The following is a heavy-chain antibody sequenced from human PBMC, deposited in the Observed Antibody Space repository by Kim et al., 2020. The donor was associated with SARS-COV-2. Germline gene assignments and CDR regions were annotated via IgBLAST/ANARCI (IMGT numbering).Heavy chain of an antibody. D-gene: IGHD3-10*01. CDR1: GGSISSYY. V-gene: IGHV4-59*08. CDR3: ARLFGGNDGEYYYYYMDV. CDR2: IYYSGST. Sequence: SETLSLTCTVSGGSISSYYWSWIRQPPGKGLEWIGYIYYSGSTNYNPSLKSRVTISVDTSKNQFSLKLSSVTAADTAVYYCARLFGGNDGEYYYYYMDV. J-gene: IGHJ6*03.